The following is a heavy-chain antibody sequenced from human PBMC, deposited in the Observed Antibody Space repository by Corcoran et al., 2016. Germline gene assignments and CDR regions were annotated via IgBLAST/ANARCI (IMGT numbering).Heavy chain of an antibody. D-gene: IGHD3-10*01. V-gene: IGHV3-30*18. CDR3: AKDHYGAGSSLDY. CDR2: ISYDGSNK. Sequence: QVQLEESGGGVVQPGRSLRLSCAASGFTFSSYGMHWVRQAPGKGLEWVAVISYDGSNKYYADSVKGRFTISRDNSKNTLYLQMNSLRAEDTAVYYCAKDHYGAGSSLDYWGQGTLVTVSS. CDR1: GFTFSSYG. J-gene: IGHJ4*02.